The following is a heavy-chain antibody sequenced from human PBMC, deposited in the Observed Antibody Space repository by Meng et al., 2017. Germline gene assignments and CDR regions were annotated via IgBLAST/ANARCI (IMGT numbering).Heavy chain of an antibody. D-gene: IGHD6-13*01. CDR3: ATGAAAADH. CDR1: GLRFTDAW. Sequence: EVERVECGGGLVKPGGPLRLSCVASGLRFTDAWMSWVRQAPGKGLEWVGRIERKSDGGTIYYAAPVKGRFTISRDDSKNTLYLQMDSLINEDTAVYFCATGAAAADHWGQGTLVTVSS. CDR2: IERKSDGGTI. J-gene: IGHJ4*02. V-gene: IGHV3-15*04.